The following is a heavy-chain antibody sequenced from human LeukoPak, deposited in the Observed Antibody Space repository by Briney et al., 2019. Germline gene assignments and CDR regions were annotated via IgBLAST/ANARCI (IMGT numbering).Heavy chain of an antibody. CDR3: ARRGGGDPDY. D-gene: IGHD3-16*01. Sequence: SETLSLTCTVSGGSISSYYWSWIRQPPGKGLEWIGEIYHSGSTNYNPSLKSRVTISVDKSKNQFSLKLSSGTAADTAVYYCARRGGGDPDYWGQGTLVTVSS. CDR1: GGSISSYY. CDR2: IYHSGST. J-gene: IGHJ4*02. V-gene: IGHV4-59*12.